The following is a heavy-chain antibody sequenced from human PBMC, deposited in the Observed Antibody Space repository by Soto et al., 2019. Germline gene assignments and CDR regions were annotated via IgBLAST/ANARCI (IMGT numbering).Heavy chain of an antibody. CDR2: IYTSGST. D-gene: IGHD6-6*01. CDR1: GGSISSYY. J-gene: IGHJ5*02. Sequence: PSETLRLTCPVSGGSISSYYWSWIRQPAGKGLEWIGRIYTSGSTNYNPSLKSRVTMSVDTSKNQFSLKLSSVTAADTAVYYWPRENGDSSSLLWLIAPGGQGTLGAVS. CDR3: PRENGDSSSLLWLIAP. V-gene: IGHV4-4*07.